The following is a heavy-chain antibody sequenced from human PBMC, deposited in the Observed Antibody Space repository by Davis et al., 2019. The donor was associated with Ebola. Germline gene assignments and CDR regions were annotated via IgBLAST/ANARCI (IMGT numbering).Heavy chain of an antibody. J-gene: IGHJ4*02. CDR1: GFTFSTYS. CDR3: AKDHPAYYDFWSGYYDY. CDR2: ISSDSDYI. Sequence: PGGSLRLSCAASGFTFSTYSMSWVRQAPGKGLEWVSSISSDSDYIYYADSVKGRFTISRDNSKNTLYLQMNSLRAEDTAVYYCAKDHPAYYDFWSGYYDYWGQGTLVTVSS. D-gene: IGHD3-3*01. V-gene: IGHV3-21*04.